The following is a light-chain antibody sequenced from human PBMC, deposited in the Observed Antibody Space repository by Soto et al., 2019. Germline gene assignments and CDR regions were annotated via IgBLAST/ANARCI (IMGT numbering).Light chain of an antibody. Sequence: QSVLTQPPSVSGAPGQRVTISCTGISSNIGAGYDVHWYQQLPGTAPKLLIYGNNNRPSVVPGRFSGSKSGTSASLSITGLQAEDAAEYYCQSYDSSLSGYVFGTGTKVTVL. J-gene: IGLJ1*01. V-gene: IGLV1-40*01. CDR1: SSNIGAGYD. CDR3: QSYDSSLSGYV. CDR2: GNN.